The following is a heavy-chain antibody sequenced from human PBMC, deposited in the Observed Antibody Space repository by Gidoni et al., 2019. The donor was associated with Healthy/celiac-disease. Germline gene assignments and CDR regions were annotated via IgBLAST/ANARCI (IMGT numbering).Heavy chain of an antibody. J-gene: IGHJ4*02. CDR3: AKAPLYCSSTSCYPEIDY. CDR1: GFTFSSSG. V-gene: IGHV3-30*18. D-gene: IGHD2-2*01. CDR2: ISYDGSNK. Sequence: QVQLVESGGGVVQPGRSLRLSCAAAGFTFSSSGMPWVRQAPGKGLEWVAVISYDGSNKYYADSVKGRFTISRDNSKNTLYLQMNSLRAEDTAVYYCAKAPLYCSSTSCYPEIDYWGQGTLVTVSS.